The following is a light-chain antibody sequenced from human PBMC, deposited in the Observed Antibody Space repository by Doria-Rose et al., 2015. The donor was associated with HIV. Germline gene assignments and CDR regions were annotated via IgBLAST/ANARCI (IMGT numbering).Light chain of an antibody. CDR3: QQCYDTPS. J-gene: IGKJ3*01. Sequence: DIQMTQSPESLGMSLGERSTLNCKSNQSLLYTSKNYLAWNQQKPGQPPKLLIDWASTRQSGVPARFSVSGSGTDFTLAISSLEAEDVAVYYCQQCYDTPSFGPETPVDI. V-gene: IGKV4-1*01. CDR1: QSLLYTSKNY. CDR2: WAS.